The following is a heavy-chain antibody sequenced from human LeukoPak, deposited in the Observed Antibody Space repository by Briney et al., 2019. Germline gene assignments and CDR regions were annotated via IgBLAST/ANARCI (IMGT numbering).Heavy chain of an antibody. J-gene: IGHJ4*02. CDR3: ARPSYQQPFDY. Sequence: PGGSLRLSCAASGFTFSSFGMHWVRQAPGKGLEWVAVIWYDGSNKYYADSVKGRFTISRDNSKNTLYLQMNSLRAEDTAVYYCARPSYQQPFDYWGQGTLVTVSS. CDR2: IWYDGSNK. D-gene: IGHD2-2*01. V-gene: IGHV3-33*01. CDR1: GFTFSSFG.